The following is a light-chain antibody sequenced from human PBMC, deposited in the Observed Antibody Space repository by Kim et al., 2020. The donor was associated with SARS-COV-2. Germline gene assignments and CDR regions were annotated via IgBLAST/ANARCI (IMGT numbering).Light chain of an antibody. V-gene: IGKV1-17*01. J-gene: IGKJ5*01. CDR1: QDIRND. Sequence: ASVGDRVTITCLASQDIRNDLGWYQQNPGRAPKRLIYGASSLQSGVPSRFSGSGSGTEFTLTISSLQPEDFATYICLQHNTYPITFGQGTRREIK. CDR2: GAS. CDR3: LQHNTYPIT.